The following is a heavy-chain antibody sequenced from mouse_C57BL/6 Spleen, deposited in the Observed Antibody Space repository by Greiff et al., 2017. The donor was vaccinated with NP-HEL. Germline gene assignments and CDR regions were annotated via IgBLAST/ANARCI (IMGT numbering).Heavy chain of an antibody. J-gene: IGHJ1*03. V-gene: IGHV1-42*01. Sequence: EVQLVESGPELVKPGASVKISCKASGYSFTGYYMNWVKQSPEKSLEWIGEINPSTGGTTYNQKFKAKATLTVDKSSSTAYMQLKSLTSEDSAVYYCARNYYGSSSLYFDVWGTGTTVTVSS. CDR1: GYSFTGYY. CDR3: ARNYYGSSSLYFDV. CDR2: INPSTGGT. D-gene: IGHD1-1*01.